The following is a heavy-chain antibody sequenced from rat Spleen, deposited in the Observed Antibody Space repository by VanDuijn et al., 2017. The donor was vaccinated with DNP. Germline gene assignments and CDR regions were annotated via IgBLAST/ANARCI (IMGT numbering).Heavy chain of an antibody. V-gene: IGHV5-22*01. CDR2: ISYDGDKT. CDR1: GFTFNDCY. CDR3: ARQTTRGAMDA. J-gene: IGHJ4*01. D-gene: IGHD1-4*01. Sequence: EVHLVESGGGLVQPGGPLELSCAASGFTFNDCYMAWVRQAPTKGLEWVAYISYDGDKTFYGDSVKGRFTISRDNSKATLYLQMNSLRSEDTATYYCARQTTRGAMDAWGHGTSVTVSS.